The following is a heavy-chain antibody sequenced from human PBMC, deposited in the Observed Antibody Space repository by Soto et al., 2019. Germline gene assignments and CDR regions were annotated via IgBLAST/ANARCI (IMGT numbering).Heavy chain of an antibody. V-gene: IGHV4-59*08. D-gene: IGHD5-18*01. CDR1: GGSISGYY. J-gene: IGHJ5*02. Sequence: QLQLQVSGPGLVKPSETLSLTCPVSGGSISGYYWSWLRQPPGKGLEWIAFIHYTGSSNSNPSLKSRVTISVDTSKNQFSLKLSSVTAADTAVYYCARHSNEYRKSLDSWGQGTLVTVSS. CDR3: ARHSNEYRKSLDS. CDR2: IHYTGSS.